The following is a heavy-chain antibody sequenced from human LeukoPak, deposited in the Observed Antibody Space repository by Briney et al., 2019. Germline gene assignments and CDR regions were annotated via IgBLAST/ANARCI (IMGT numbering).Heavy chain of an antibody. Sequence: PGGSLRLSCAASGFTFSSYDMRWVRQAPGKGLEWVAVIWYDGSNKYYADSVKGRFTISRDNYKNTLYLQMNSLRAEDTAVYYCARAEKIAVAGMGYYFDYWGQGTLVTVSS. CDR1: GFTFSSYD. CDR3: ARAEKIAVAGMGYYFDY. V-gene: IGHV3-33*08. J-gene: IGHJ4*02. D-gene: IGHD6-19*01. CDR2: IWYDGSNK.